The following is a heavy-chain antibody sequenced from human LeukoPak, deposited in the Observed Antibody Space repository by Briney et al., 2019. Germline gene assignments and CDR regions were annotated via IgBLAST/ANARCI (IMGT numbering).Heavy chain of an antibody. D-gene: IGHD3-22*01. J-gene: IGHJ4*02. CDR3: AIQMTMIVVVPYFDY. CDR2: ISSSGSTV. Sequence: PGGSLGLSCAASGFTFSDYYMSWIRQAPGKGLEWLSYISSSGSTVYYADSVKGRFTVSRDNAKNSLYLHMNSLRAEDTAVYYCAIQMTMIVVVPYFDYWGQGTLVTVSS. V-gene: IGHV3-11*04. CDR1: GFTFSDYY.